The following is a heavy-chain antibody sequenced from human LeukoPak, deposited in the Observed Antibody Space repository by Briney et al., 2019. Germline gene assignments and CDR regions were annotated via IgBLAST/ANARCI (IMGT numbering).Heavy chain of an antibody. D-gene: IGHD3-22*01. CDR1: GFTFSSYG. Sequence: SGGSLRLSCAASGFTFSSYGMHWVRQAPGKGLEWVAFIRYDGSNKYYADSVKGRFTISRDNSKNTLYLQMNSLRAEDTAVYYWAKNLAGGYYYYDSSDHFDYWGQGTLVTVSS. CDR3: AKNLAGGYYYYDSSDHFDY. V-gene: IGHV3-30*02. J-gene: IGHJ4*02. CDR2: IRYDGSNK.